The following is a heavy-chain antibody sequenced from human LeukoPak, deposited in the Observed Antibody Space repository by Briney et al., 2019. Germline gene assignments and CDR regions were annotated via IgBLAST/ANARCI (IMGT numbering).Heavy chain of an antibody. CDR2: ISYDGSNK. CDR3: AKQYYYDGSGPLDD. V-gene: IGHV3-30*18. Sequence: GGSLRLSCAASGFIFSSYGMHWVRQAPGKGLEWVAVISYDGSNKYYADSVKGRFTISRDNPKGTLYLQMNSLRAEDTAVYYCAKQYYYDGSGPLDDWGQGTLVTASS. CDR1: GFIFSSYG. D-gene: IGHD3-22*01. J-gene: IGHJ4*02.